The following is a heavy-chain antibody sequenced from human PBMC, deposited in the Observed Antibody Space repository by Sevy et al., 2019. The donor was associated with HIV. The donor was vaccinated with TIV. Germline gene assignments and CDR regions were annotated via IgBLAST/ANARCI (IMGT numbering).Heavy chain of an antibody. CDR3: AKEGKNISSWFDP. CDR1: GYSFTNYG. Sequence: ASVKVSCKASGYSFTNYGIGWVRQAPGQGLEWMGWISGYNGYTNYAQNLQGRVTMTTDTSTSTAYMELRSLRSDDTAIYYCAKEGKNISSWFDPWGPGTLVTVSS. V-gene: IGHV1-18*01. CDR2: ISGYNGYT. J-gene: IGHJ5*02. D-gene: IGHD3-3*02.